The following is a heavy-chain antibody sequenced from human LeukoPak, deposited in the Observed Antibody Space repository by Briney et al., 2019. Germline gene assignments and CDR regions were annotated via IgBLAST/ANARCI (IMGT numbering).Heavy chain of an antibody. Sequence: PGRSLRLSCAASGFTFSSYAMHWVRQAPGKGLEWVAVISYDGSNKYYADSVKGRFTISRDNSKNTLYLQMNSLGAEDTAVYYCAREKWELPYFDYWGQGTLVTVSS. D-gene: IGHD1-26*01. CDR1: GFTFSSYA. CDR3: AREKWELPYFDY. CDR2: ISYDGSNK. V-gene: IGHV3-30-3*01. J-gene: IGHJ4*02.